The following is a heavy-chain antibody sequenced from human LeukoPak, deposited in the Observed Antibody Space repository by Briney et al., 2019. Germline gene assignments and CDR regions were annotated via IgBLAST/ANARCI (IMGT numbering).Heavy chain of an antibody. CDR3: ARDFLWYSSSWYDY. CDR1: GYTFTGYY. CDR2: INPNSGGT. V-gene: IGHV1-2*02. Sequence: ASVKVSCKASGYTFTGYYMHWVRQAPGQGLEWMGWINPNSGGTNYAQKFQGRVTMTRDTSISTAYIELSRLRSDDTAVYYCARDFLWYSSSWYDYWGQGTLVTVSP. D-gene: IGHD6-13*01. J-gene: IGHJ4*02.